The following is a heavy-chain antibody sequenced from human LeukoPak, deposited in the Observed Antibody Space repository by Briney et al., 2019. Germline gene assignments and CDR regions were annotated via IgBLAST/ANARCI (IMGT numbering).Heavy chain of an antibody. J-gene: IGHJ4*02. CDR1: GGSFSGYY. V-gene: IGHV4-34*01. CDR2: ISHSGST. CDR3: ARGSWPLHV. Sequence: SETLSLTCAVYGGSFSGYYWSWIRQPPGKGLEWIGEISHSGSTNYNPSLKSRVTISVDTSKNQFSLKLSSVTAADTAVYYCARGSWPLHVWGQGTLVTVSS. D-gene: IGHD4-11*01.